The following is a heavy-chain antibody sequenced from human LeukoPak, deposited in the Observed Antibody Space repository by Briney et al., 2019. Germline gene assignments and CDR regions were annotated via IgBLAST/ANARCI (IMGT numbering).Heavy chain of an antibody. CDR1: GGSFSGYY. CDR3: ARGNYAFFDY. J-gene: IGHJ4*02. Sequence: SETLSLTCAVYGGSFSGYYWSWIRQPPGKGLEWIGEINHSGSTNYNPSLKSRVTISVDTSTPQFSLKLSSVTAADTAVYYCARGNYAFFDYWGQGTLVTVSS. CDR2: INHSGST. D-gene: IGHD1-7*01. V-gene: IGHV4-34*01.